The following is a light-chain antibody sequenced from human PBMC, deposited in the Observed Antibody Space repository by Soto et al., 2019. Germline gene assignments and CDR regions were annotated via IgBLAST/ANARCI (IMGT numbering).Light chain of an antibody. CDR2: EVS. CDR3: SSYTSSSTLP. CDR1: SSDVGGYNY. J-gene: IGLJ1*01. V-gene: IGLV2-14*01. Sequence: QSVLTQPASVSGSPGQSITISCTGTSSDVGGYNYVSWYQQHPGKAPKLMIYEVSNQPSGVSNRFSGSKSGNTASLSISGLQAEDEAYYYCSSYTSSSTLPFGTGTKLTVL.